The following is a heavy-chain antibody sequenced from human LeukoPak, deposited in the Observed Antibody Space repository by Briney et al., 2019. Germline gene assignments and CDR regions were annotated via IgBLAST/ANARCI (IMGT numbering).Heavy chain of an antibody. J-gene: IGHJ4*02. CDR1: GYTFTSYG. D-gene: IGHD2-2*01. CDR3: ARSIVVAPAAMGYDY. CDR2: ISAYNGNT. Sequence: ASVKVSCKASGYTFTSYGISWVRQAPGQGLEWMGWISAYNGNTNYAQKLQGRVTMTTDTSTSTAYMELRSLRSDDTAVYYCARSIVVAPAAMGYDYWGQGTLVTVSS. V-gene: IGHV1-18*01.